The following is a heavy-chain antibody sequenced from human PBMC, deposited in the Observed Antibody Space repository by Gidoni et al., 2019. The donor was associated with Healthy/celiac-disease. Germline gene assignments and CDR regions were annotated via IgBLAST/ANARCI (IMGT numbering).Heavy chain of an antibody. CDR3: ARGVYWSGEEAFDI. V-gene: IGHV1-2*04. Sequence: QVQLVQSGAAVKKPGASVKVSCKASGYTFTGYYMHWVRQAPGQGLEWMGWINPNSGGTNYAKKFQGWVTMTRDTSISTAYMEMSRLRSDDTAVYYCARGVYWSGEEAFDIWGQGTMVTVSS. CDR1: GYTFTGYY. CDR2: INPNSGGT. D-gene: IGHD2-15*01. J-gene: IGHJ3*02.